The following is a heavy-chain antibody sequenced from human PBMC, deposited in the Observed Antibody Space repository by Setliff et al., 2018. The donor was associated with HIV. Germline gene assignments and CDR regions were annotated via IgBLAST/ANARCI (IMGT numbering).Heavy chain of an antibody. J-gene: IGHJ6*03. D-gene: IGHD3-9*01. CDR1: GGSFTDIGGSFTDYY. V-gene: IGHV4-34*01. CDR2: INHSGST. CDR3: ARGARLLAGYCDRWYYYYMAV. Sequence: SETLSLTCAVFGGSFTDIGGSFTDYYWIGIRQPPGKGLEWIGEINHSGSTHYNPSLTSRFTISVDTSKNQFSLKVNSVTAADTAVYYCARGARLLAGYCDRWYYYYMAVWGKGTTVTVSS.